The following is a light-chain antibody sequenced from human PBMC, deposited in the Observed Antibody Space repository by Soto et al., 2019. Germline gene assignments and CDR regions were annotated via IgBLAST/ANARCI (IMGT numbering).Light chain of an antibody. Sequence: EILMTQSPATLSVSPGETATLSCRASQSVSSDLAWYHQKPGQAPRLLIYGASTRATGIPARFSGSGSGTEFTLTISSLQSEDFAVYYCQQYNNWPRTFGQGTKGDIK. CDR2: GAS. CDR1: QSVSSD. J-gene: IGKJ1*01. V-gene: IGKV3-15*01. CDR3: QQYNNWPRT.